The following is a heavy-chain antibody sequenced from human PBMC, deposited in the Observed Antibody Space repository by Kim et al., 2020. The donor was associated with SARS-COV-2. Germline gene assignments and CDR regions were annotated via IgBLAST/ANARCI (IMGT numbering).Heavy chain of an antibody. CDR1: GFIFSSYA. J-gene: IGHJ6*02. V-gene: IGHV3-23*01. CDR3: SKGAGYYGSGTYLVMDV. Sequence: GGSLRLSCAASGFIFSSYAMNWVRQAPGKGLEWVSTVSPNGGATYYTDSVMGRFTISRDNSKNTLYLQIDSLRAEDTARYYCSKGAGYYGSGTYLVMDVWGQGTTVTVSS. D-gene: IGHD3-10*01. CDR2: VSPNGGAT.